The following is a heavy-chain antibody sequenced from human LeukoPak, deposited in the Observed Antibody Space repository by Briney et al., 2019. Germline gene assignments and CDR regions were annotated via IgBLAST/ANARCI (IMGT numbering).Heavy chain of an antibody. D-gene: IGHD6-19*01. CDR1: GGSISSSSYY. V-gene: IGHV4-61*02. CDR3: ARDGGITIAAFDY. Sequence: SETLSLTCTVSGGSISSSSYYWGWIRQPAGKGLEWIGRIYTSGSTNYNPSLKSRVTMSVDTSKNQFSLKVSSVTAADTAVYYCARDGGITIAAFDYWGQGTLVTVSS. J-gene: IGHJ4*02. CDR2: IYTSGST.